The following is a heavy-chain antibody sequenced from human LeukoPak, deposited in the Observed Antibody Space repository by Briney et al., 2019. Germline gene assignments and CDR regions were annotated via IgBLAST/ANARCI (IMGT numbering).Heavy chain of an antibody. D-gene: IGHD4-11*01. Sequence: SETLSLTCAVYGGSFSGYYWSWIRQPPGKGLEWIGEINHSGSTNYNPSLKSRVTISVDTSKNQFSLKLSSVTAADTAVYYCARGTVTSPVDYWGQGTQVTVSS. CDR2: INHSGST. J-gene: IGHJ4*02. CDR3: ARGTVTSPVDY. V-gene: IGHV4-34*01. CDR1: GGSFSGYY.